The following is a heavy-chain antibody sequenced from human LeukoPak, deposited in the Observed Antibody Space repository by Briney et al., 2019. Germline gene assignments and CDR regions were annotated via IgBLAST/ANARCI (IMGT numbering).Heavy chain of an antibody. CDR2: ISSSSSYI. CDR3: ARSRRDILTGYYYNWFDP. J-gene: IGHJ5*02. Sequence: GGSLRLSCAASGFTVSSDYISWVRQAPGKGLEWVSSISSSSSYIYYADSVKGRFTISRDNAKNSLYLRMNSLRAEDTAVYYCARSRRDILTGYYYNWFDPWGQGTLVTVSS. CDR1: GFTVSSDY. D-gene: IGHD3-9*01. V-gene: IGHV3-21*01.